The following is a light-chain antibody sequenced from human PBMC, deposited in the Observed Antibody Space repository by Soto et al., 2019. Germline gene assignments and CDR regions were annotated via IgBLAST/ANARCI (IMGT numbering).Light chain of an antibody. CDR3: NSYTSRSTFV. Sequence: QSALTQPASVSGSPGQSITISCTGSSSDVGDYKYVSWYQQHPGKAPKLMIYEVSNRPSGVSNRFSGSKSGNTASLTITGLQAEDEADYYCNSYTSRSTFVFGTGTKLTVL. CDR2: EVS. V-gene: IGLV2-14*01. CDR1: SSDVGDYKY. J-gene: IGLJ1*01.